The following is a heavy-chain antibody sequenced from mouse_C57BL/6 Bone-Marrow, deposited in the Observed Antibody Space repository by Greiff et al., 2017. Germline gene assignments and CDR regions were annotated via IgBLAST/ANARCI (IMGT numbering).Heavy chain of an antibody. CDR2: IDPSDSYT. J-gene: IGHJ1*03. V-gene: IGHV1-50*01. CDR3: ARDGYYWYFDV. CDR1: GYTFTSYW. Sequence: QVQLQQPGAELVKPGASVKLSCKASGYTFTSYWMQWVKQRPGQGLEWIGEIDPSDSYTNYNQKFTGKATLTVDTSSSTAYMQRSSRTSEDAAVYYCARDGYYWYFDVWGTGTTVTVAS. D-gene: IGHD2-3*01.